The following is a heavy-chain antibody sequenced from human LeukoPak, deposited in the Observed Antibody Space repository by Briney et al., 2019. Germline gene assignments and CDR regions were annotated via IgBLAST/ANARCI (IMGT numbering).Heavy chain of an antibody. CDR1: GGSITSSSYW. D-gene: IGHD5-24*01. J-gene: IGHJ4*02. V-gene: IGHV4-39*07. CDR2: IYYSGST. Sequence: SETLSLTCTVSGGSITSSSYWWGWIRQPPGKGLEWIGSIYYSGSTYYNPSLKSRVTISVDTSKNQFSLYLSSVTAADTAVYYCAREIVDGYKNYHFDYWGQGTLVTVSS. CDR3: AREIVDGYKNYHFDY.